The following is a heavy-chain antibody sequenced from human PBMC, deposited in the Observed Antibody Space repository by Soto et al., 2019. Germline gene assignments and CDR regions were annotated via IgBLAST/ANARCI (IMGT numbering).Heavy chain of an antibody. J-gene: IGHJ6*02. D-gene: IGHD6-19*01. V-gene: IGHV3-30*18. CDR2: ISYDGSNK. CDR3: AKDLAPPLGIAVAGTMFDYYYYGMDV. Sequence: GGSLRLSCAASGFTFSSYGMHWVRQAPGKGLEWVAVISYDGSNKYYADSVKGRFTISRDNSKNTLHLQMNSLRAEDTAVYYCAKDLAPPLGIAVAGTMFDYYYYGMDVWGQGTTVTVSS. CDR1: GFTFSSYG.